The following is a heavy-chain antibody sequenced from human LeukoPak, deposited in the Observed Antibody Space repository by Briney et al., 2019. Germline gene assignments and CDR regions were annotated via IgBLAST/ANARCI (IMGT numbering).Heavy chain of an antibody. CDR3: ARENSGSYREFDY. V-gene: IGHV4-4*07. CDR2: IYSSGST. CDR1: GGSVSSYY. D-gene: IGHD1-26*01. Sequence: SETLSLTCTVSGGSVSSYYWSWIRQPAGKGLEWIGRIYSSGSTNYNASLKSRVSMSVDTSKNQFSLKLSSVTAADTAVFYCARENSGSYREFDYWGQGTLVTVSS. J-gene: IGHJ4*02.